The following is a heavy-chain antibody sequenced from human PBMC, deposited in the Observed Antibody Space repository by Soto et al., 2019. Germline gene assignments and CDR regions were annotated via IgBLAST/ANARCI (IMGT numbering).Heavy chain of an antibody. J-gene: IGHJ6*03. D-gene: IGHD6-19*01. CDR2: IYYSGST. V-gene: IGHV4-59*01. CDR3: ARVAGYSRGWYPGLGKQYYMDV. CDR1: GGSISSYY. Sequence: PSETLSLTCTVSGGSISSYYWSWIRQPPGKGLEWIGYIYYSGSTNYNPSLKSRVTISVDTSKNQFSLKLSSVTAADTAVYYCARVAGYSRGWYPGLGKQYYMDVWGKGTTVTVSS.